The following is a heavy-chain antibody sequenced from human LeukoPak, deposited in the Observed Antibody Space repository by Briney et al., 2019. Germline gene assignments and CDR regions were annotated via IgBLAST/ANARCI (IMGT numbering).Heavy chain of an antibody. D-gene: IGHD4-23*01. CDR1: GFTFSSYE. V-gene: IGHV3-48*03. Sequence: GGSLRLSCAASGFTFSSYEMNWVRQAPGKGLEWVSYISSSGSTIYYADSVKGGFTISRDNAKNSLYLQMNSLRAEDTAVYYCARDVDYGGSYWYFDLWGRGTLVTVSS. J-gene: IGHJ2*01. CDR3: ARDVDYGGSYWYFDL. CDR2: ISSSGSTI.